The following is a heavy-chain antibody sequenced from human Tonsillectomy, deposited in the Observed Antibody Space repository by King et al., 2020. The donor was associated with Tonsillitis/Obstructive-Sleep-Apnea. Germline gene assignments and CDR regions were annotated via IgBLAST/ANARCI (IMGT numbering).Heavy chain of an antibody. CDR2: ISYDESNK. CDR3: ARDRQVPLVGPNYDFWSGYLSY. Sequence: VQLVESGGGVVQPGRSLRLSCAASGFIFSSYVMHWVRQAPGKGLEWVAVISYDESNKYYADSVKGRFTISRDNSKSTLYLQMNSLRVEDTAVYYCARDRQVPLVGPNYDFWSGYLSYWGQGTLVTVSP. J-gene: IGHJ4*02. CDR1: GFIFSSYV. D-gene: IGHD3-3*01. V-gene: IGHV3-30*04.